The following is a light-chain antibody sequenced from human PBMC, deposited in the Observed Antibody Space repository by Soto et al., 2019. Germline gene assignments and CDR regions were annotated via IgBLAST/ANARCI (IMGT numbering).Light chain of an antibody. Sequence: EIGLTQSPGTLSLCPGERATLSCRASQSVSSSYLAWYQQKPGQPLRLLIYGASSRATGIPDRFSGSGSGTDFTLTNSRLEPEDFAVYYCQQNGGSPPYTFGQGTKLEIK. CDR3: QQNGGSPPYT. CDR1: QSVSSSY. V-gene: IGKV3-20*01. CDR2: GAS. J-gene: IGKJ2*01.